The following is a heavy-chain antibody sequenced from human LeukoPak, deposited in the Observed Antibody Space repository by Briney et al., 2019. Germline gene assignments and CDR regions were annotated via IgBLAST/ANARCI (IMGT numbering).Heavy chain of an antibody. J-gene: IGHJ5*02. Sequence: SETLSLTCTVSGGSISSSSYYWGWIRQPPGKGLEWIGRIFYSGSTNYNPSLKSRVTISVDPSKNQFSLKLSSVTAADTAVYYCAGGRVLLWFGELLYSHWFDPWGQGTLVTVSS. CDR1: GGSISSSSYY. CDR3: AGGRVLLWFGELLYSHWFDP. CDR2: IFYSGST. V-gene: IGHV4-39*07. D-gene: IGHD3-10*01.